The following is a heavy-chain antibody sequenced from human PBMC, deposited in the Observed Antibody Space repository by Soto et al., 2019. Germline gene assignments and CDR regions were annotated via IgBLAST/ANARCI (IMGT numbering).Heavy chain of an antibody. J-gene: IGHJ4*02. CDR3: ARDSDDSSGYYFDY. Sequence: PSETLSLTCTVSGGSISSSSYYWGWIRQPPGKGLEWIGYIYYSGSTYYNPSLESRVTISVDTSKNQFSLKLSSVTAADTAVYYCARDSDDSSGYYFDYWGQGTLVTVS. D-gene: IGHD3-22*01. V-gene: IGHV4-30-4*08. CDR1: GGSISSSSYY. CDR2: IYYSGST.